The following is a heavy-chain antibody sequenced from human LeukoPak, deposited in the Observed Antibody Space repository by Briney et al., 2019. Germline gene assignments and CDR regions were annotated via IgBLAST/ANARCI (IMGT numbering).Heavy chain of an antibody. CDR3: ARDSGANPIYCTNGVCYIDY. D-gene: IGHD2-8*01. CDR2: ISSSSSSYI. CDR1: GFTFSSYS. V-gene: IGHV3-21*01. J-gene: IGHJ4*02. Sequence: GGSLRLSCAASGFTFSSYSMNWVRQAPGKGLEWVSSISSSSSSYIYYADSVKGRFTISRDNAKNLLCLQMNSLRAEDTAVYYCARDSGANPIYCTNGVCYIDYWGQGTLVTVSS.